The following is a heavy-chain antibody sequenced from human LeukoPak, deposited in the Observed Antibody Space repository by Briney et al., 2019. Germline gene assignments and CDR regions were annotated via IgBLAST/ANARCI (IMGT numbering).Heavy chain of an antibody. D-gene: IGHD3-10*01. J-gene: IGHJ4*02. V-gene: IGHV3-53*01. CDR3: ARVGGH. CDR2: IYSGGST. Sequence: GGTLRLSCAASGFTFSSYAMSWVRQAPGKGLESVSVIYSGGSTYYADSVRGRFTISRDNSKNTLYLQMNSLRVEDTAVYYCARVGGHWGQGTLVTVSS. CDR1: GFTFSSYA.